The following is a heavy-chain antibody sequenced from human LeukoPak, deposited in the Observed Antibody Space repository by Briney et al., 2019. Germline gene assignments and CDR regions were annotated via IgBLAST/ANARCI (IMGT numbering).Heavy chain of an antibody. Sequence: PGGSLRLSCAASGFTFSSYEMNWVRQAPGKGLEWVSYISSSGSTIYYADSVKGRFTISRDNAKNPLYLQMNSLRAEDTAVYYCARGSYDILTGYYTSYYYYYMDVWGKGTTVTISS. V-gene: IGHV3-48*03. J-gene: IGHJ6*03. CDR2: ISSSGSTI. CDR3: ARGSYDILTGYYTSYYYYYMDV. D-gene: IGHD3-9*01. CDR1: GFTFSSYE.